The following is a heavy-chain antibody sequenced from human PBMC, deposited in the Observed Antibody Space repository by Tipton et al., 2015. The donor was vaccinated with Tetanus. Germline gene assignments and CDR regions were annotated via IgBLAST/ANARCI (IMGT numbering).Heavy chain of an antibody. Sequence: VQLVQSGAEVKKPGESLQISCKGSGYNFTIYYIGWVRQMPGKGLEWVSGIVGSGDTTYYADSVKGRFTISRDNSKSTLFLQMNSLRAEDTALYYCTRELKWERKFDYWGQGTLVTVSS. J-gene: IGHJ4*02. CDR1: GYNFTIYY. CDR3: TRELKWERKFDY. CDR2: IVGSGDTT. D-gene: IGHD1-26*01. V-gene: IGHV3-23*04.